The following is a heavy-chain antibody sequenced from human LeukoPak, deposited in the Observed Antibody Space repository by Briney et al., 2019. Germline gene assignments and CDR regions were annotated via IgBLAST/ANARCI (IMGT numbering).Heavy chain of an antibody. Sequence: PSQTLSLTCTVSGGSISSGSYYWSWIRQPAGKGLEWIGRIYSSGSTNYNPSLKSRVTISLDTSKNQFSLKLSSVTAADTAVYYCARASSSRITKIVVVFTSYYFDYWGQGALVTVSS. CDR1: GGSISSGSYY. CDR3: ARASSSRITKIVVVFTSYYFDY. J-gene: IGHJ4*02. CDR2: IYSSGST. V-gene: IGHV4-61*02. D-gene: IGHD3-22*01.